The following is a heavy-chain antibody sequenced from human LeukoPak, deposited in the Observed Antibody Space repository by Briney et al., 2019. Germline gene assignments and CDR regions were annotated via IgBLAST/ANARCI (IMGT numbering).Heavy chain of an antibody. J-gene: IGHJ6*02. D-gene: IGHD1-26*01. CDR1: GFTFSSYG. V-gene: IGHV3-30*18. Sequence: PGRSLTLSCAPYGFTFSSYGMHSARQARGKGLGWVAVISYDGSNKYYADSVKGRFTISRDNSKNTLYLQMNSLRAEDTAVYYCAKGDGSYYYYYGMDVWGQGTTVTVSS. CDR3: AKGDGSYYYYYGMDV. CDR2: ISYDGSNK.